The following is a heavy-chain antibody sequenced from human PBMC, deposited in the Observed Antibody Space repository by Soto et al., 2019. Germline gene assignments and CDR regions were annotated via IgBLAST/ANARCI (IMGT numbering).Heavy chain of an antibody. Sequence: ASVKVSCKASGYTFTSYGISWVRQAPGQGLEWMGWISAYNGNTNYAQKLQGRVTMTTDTSTSTAYMELRSLRSDDTAVYYCARGGGDLGFGVVITSAPYYYYYLDFWGKGTTVTVSS. CDR3: ARGGGDLGFGVVITSAPYYYYYLDF. J-gene: IGHJ6*03. D-gene: IGHD3-3*01. V-gene: IGHV1-18*01. CDR2: ISAYNGNT. CDR1: GYTFTSYG.